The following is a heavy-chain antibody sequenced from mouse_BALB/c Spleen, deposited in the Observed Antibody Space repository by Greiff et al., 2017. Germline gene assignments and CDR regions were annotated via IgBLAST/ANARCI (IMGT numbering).Heavy chain of an antibody. J-gene: IGHJ2*01. CDR1: GFSLTSYG. CDR3: ASDIYYYGSSSGY. D-gene: IGHD1-1*01. Sequence: LVAPSQSLSITCTVSGFSLTSYGVHWVRQPPGKGLEWLGVIWAGGSTNYNSALMSRLSISKDNSKSQVFLKMNSLQTDDTAMYYCASDIYYYGSSSGYWGQGTTLTVSS. V-gene: IGHV2-9*02. CDR2: IWAGGST.